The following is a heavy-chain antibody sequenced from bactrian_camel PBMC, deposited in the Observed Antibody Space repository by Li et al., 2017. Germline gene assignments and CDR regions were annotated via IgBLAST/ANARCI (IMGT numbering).Heavy chain of an antibody. Sequence: HVQLVESGGGSVQAGGSLRLACEASDNVSKYSMAWFRQAPGKEREGVAAIDKAGSPTYTYSVMDRFIISKDNVKNTLYLQMGSLKTEDTAFYYCAIGSYDYNYDPSTRGKGTQVTVS. CDR1: DNVSKYS. D-gene: IGHD4*01. V-gene: IGHV3S53*01. J-gene: IGHJ4*01. CDR2: IDKAGSP.